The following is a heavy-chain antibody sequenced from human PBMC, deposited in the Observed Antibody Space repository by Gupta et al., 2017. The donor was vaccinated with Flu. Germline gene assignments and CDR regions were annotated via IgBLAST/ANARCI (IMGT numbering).Heavy chain of an antibody. D-gene: IGHD4-23*01. J-gene: IGHJ4*02. CDR3: STDYGDKDDY. CDR1: GFTISSPY. V-gene: IGHV3-74*01. Sequence: EVQLVESGGGLVQPGGSLRLSCAASGFTISSPYMHWVRQVPGKGLEWVSRINTDGSVTTYADFVRGRFTISRDNAKNTLYLQLNSLTAEDTAVYYCSTDYGDKDDYWGQGTLVTVSS. CDR2: INTDGSVT.